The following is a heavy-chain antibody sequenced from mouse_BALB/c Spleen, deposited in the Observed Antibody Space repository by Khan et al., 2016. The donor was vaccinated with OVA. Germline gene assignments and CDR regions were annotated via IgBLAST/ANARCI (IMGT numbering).Heavy chain of an antibody. J-gene: IGHJ2*01. Sequence: VQLKQSGAELVKPGASVKLSCTASGFNIKDTYMHWVKQSPEQGLEWIGRIDTANGNTKYDPKFQGKATITADTPSITAYLQPSSLTSEDTAVYYCARMNAWGQGTTLTVSS. CDR3: ARMNA. V-gene: IGHV14-3*02. CDR1: GFNIKDTY. CDR2: IDTANGNT.